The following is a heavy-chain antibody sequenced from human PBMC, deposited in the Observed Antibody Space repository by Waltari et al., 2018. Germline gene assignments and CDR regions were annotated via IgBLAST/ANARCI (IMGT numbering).Heavy chain of an antibody. Sequence: EVQLVESGGXLIHPGGSLXLSCAAXGFTVPNTYIXWGRQPPGRGLEWVSVIYSGGTTYYXDSVKGRFTISRXNSXNTLXXQXNSLRAEXXXGYYXAREATRGLXXKYYFDYXGQGTLVTVXS. J-gene: IGHJ4*02. CDR3: AREATRGLXXKYYFDY. CDR1: GFTVPNTY. V-gene: IGHV3-53*01. D-gene: IGHD6-19*01. CDR2: IYSGGTT.